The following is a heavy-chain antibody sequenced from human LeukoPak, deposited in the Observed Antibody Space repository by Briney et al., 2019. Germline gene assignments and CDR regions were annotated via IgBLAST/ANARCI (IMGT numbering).Heavy chain of an antibody. D-gene: IGHD2/OR15-2a*01. CDR3: AKDRAARGRGNYFYMDV. J-gene: IGHJ6*03. CDR1: GFTFDDYA. Sequence: GGSLRLSCAASGFTFDDYALHWVRQASGKGLEWVSHITWDGGSTHYADSVEGRFTISRDNRENSLYLQMNSLRPEDTALYYCAKDRAARGRGNYFYMDVWGKGTTVTVSS. CDR2: ITWDGGST. V-gene: IGHV3-43D*03.